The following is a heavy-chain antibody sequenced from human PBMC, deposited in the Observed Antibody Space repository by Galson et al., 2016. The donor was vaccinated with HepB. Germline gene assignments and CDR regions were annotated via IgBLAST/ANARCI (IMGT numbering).Heavy chain of an antibody. Sequence: SETLSLTCTVSGGSISSYYWSWIRQPPGKGLEWIGYIYYSGSTNYNPSLKNRVTISVDTSKNQFSLKLSSVTAADTAVYYCARASPRDSSGWYPDAFDIWGQGTMVTVSS. V-gene: IGHV4-59*01. CDR2: IYYSGST. CDR1: GGSISSYY. J-gene: IGHJ3*02. D-gene: IGHD6-19*01. CDR3: ARASPRDSSGWYPDAFDI.